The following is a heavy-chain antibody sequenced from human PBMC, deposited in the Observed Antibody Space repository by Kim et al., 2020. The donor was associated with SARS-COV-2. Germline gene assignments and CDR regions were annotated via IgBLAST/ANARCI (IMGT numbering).Heavy chain of an antibody. CDR1: GGSISSSSYY. D-gene: IGHD3-10*01. CDR2: IYYSGST. V-gene: IGHV4-39*07. CDR3: ALYYYGSGSYLHPFDY. J-gene: IGHJ4*02. Sequence: SETLSLTCTVSGGSISSSSYYWGWIRQPPGKGLEWIGSIYYSGSTYYNPSLKSRVTISVDTSKNQFSLKLSSVIAADTAVYYCALYYYGSGSYLHPFDYWGQGTLVTVSS.